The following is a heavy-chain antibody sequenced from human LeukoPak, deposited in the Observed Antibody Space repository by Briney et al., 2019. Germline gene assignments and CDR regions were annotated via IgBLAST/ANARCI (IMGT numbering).Heavy chain of an antibody. Sequence: PSETLSLTCTVSGGSMSSQYWSWIRQPPGKGLEWIGYIYYSGKTYYSPSLQSRVTISVGTSKNHFSLKLTSVTAADTAVYYCARLLDNDSSGDPDTFDMWGQGTMVTVSS. CDR1: GGSMSSQY. V-gene: IGHV4-59*11. D-gene: IGHD3-22*01. CDR2: IYYSGKT. J-gene: IGHJ3*02. CDR3: ARLLDNDSSGDPDTFDM.